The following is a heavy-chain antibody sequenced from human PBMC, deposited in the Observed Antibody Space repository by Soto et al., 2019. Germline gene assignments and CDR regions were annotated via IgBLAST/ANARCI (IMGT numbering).Heavy chain of an antibody. V-gene: IGHV1-18*04. J-gene: IGHJ4*02. Sequence: ASVKVSCRASGYTFTSYTIGWVRQATGQGLEWMGWISAYNGNTNYAQKLQGRVTMTTDTSTSTAYMELRSLRSDDTAVYYCASVGRQYYYDGFPVYWRQRTLVTVSS. CDR1: GYTFTSYT. D-gene: IGHD3-22*01. CDR2: ISAYNGNT. CDR3: ASVGRQYYYDGFPVY.